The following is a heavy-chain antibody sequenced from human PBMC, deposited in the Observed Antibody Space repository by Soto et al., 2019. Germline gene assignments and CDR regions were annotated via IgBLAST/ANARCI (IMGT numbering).Heavy chain of an antibody. Sequence: EVQLVESGGGLVKPGGSLRLSCAASGFSFSYAWMSWVRQAPGKGPEWVGRIKSKTDGGTTDYVAPVKGRFTISRDDSKNTLYLQMHSLKIEDTAVYYCTHDYGDYRYYFDYWGPGTLVTVSS. D-gene: IGHD4-17*01. V-gene: IGHV3-15*01. J-gene: IGHJ4*02. CDR2: IKSKTDGGTT. CDR3: THDYGDYRYYFDY. CDR1: GFSFSYAW.